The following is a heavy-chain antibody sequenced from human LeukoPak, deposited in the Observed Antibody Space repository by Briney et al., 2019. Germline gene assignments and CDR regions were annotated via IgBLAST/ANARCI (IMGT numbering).Heavy chain of an antibody. CDR2: IYYSGST. J-gene: IGHJ3*02. D-gene: IGHD4-23*01. V-gene: IGHV4-34*09. CDR3: ARGDYGGNSPFDAFDI. Sequence: SETLSLTCAVYGGSFSGYYWSWIRQHPGKGLEWIGYIYYSGSTYYNPSLKSRVTISVDTSKNHFSLKLSSVTAADTAVYYCARGDYGGNSPFDAFDIWGQGSMVTVSS. CDR1: GGSFSGYY.